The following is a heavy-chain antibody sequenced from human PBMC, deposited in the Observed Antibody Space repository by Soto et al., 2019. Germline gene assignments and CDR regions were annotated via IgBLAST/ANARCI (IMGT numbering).Heavy chain of an antibody. V-gene: IGHV4-4*02. J-gene: IGHJ4*02. CDR2: IYHSGST. Sequence: PSETLSLTCALSGGSISSSNWWSWVRQPPGKGLEWIGEIYHSGSTNYNPSLKSRVTISVDKSKNQFSLKLSSVTAADTAVYYCARVPVDRRAKEYYFDYWGQGTLVTVSS. CDR3: ARVPVDRRAKEYYFDY. CDR1: GGSISSSNW. D-gene: IGHD3-10*01.